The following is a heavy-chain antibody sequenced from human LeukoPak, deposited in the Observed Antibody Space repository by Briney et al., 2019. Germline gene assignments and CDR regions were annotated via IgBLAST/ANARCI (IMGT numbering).Heavy chain of an antibody. V-gene: IGHV3-7*01. Sequence: GGSLRLSCAASGFTSSSYWMSWVRQAPGKGLEGVANIKQDGSEKDYVDSVKGRFTISRDNAKNSLYLQMNSLRAEDTAVYYCARSSSGAFDCWGQGTLVTVSS. D-gene: IGHD6-6*01. CDR3: ARSSSGAFDC. J-gene: IGHJ4*02. CDR2: IKQDGSEK. CDR1: GFTSSSYW.